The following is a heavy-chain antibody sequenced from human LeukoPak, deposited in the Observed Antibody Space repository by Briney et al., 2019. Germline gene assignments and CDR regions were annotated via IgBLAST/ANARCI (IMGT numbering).Heavy chain of an antibody. CDR3: ARARALKRDSSVFDI. V-gene: IGHV4-39*07. D-gene: IGHD3-22*01. Sequence: PSETLCLTCTVSGGSISSSSYYWGWIRQPPGKGLEWIGSIYCSGSTYYNPSLKSRVTISVDTSKNQFSLKLSSVTAADTAVYYCARARALKRDSSVFDIWSQGTMVTVSS. CDR1: GGSISSSSYY. CDR2: IYCSGST. J-gene: IGHJ3*02.